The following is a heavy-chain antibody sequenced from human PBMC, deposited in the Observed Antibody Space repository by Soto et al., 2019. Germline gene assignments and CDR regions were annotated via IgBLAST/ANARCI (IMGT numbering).Heavy chain of an antibody. Sequence: QVQLQESGPGLVKPSQTLSLTCTVSGGSISSGGYYWSWIRQHPGKGLEWIGYIYYSGSTYYNPSLKRRVTRSVDTAKNPVTLKLSSVTAADTAVYYCAREDTATDDSGGNVDYWGQGTLVTVSS. V-gene: IGHV4-31*03. CDR2: IYYSGST. D-gene: IGHD2-15*01. J-gene: IGHJ4*02. CDR3: AREDTATDDSGGNVDY. CDR1: GGSISSGGYY.